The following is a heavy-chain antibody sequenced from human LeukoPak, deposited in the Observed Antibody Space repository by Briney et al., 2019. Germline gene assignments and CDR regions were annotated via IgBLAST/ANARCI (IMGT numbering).Heavy chain of an antibody. CDR1: GFSFGNHA. Sequence: SGGSLRPSCAASGFSFGNHAMSWVRQAPGKGLEWVSAIRGSGDRTHYADSVKGRFTISRDNSKNTLYLQMNSLRAEDTAVYYCAKGYNWNELDAFDIWGQGTMVTVSS. V-gene: IGHV3-23*01. CDR2: IRGSGDRT. CDR3: AKGYNWNELDAFDI. D-gene: IGHD1-1*01. J-gene: IGHJ3*02.